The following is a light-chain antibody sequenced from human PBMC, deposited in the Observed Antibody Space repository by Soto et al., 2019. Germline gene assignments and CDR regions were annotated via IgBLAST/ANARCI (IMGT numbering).Light chain of an antibody. CDR1: SGSIASGY. J-gene: IGLJ2*01. Sequence: NFMLTQPHSVSESPGKTVTISCTGSSGSIASGYVQWYQQRPGSAPTTLIYEVNQRPAGVPERFSGSIDSSSNSASLTISGLRPEDEADYYCQSSDGNNMVFGGGTKLTVL. CDR2: EVN. V-gene: IGLV6-57*02. CDR3: QSSDGNNMV.